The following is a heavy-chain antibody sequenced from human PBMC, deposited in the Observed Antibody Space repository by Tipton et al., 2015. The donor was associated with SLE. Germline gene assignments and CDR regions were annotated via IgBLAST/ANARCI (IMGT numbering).Heavy chain of an antibody. CDR3: ARRQWGSGYDYFDY. V-gene: IGHV4-61*02. CDR2: IYASGST. Sequence: TLSLTCTVSGDSIGSGSYYWSWIRQPAGKGLEWIGRIYASGSTNYNPSLKSRLTISVDTSKNQFSLKLSSVTAADTAVYYCARRQWGSGYDYFDYWGQGTLVTVSS. CDR1: GDSIGSGSYY. J-gene: IGHJ4*02. D-gene: IGHD5-12*01.